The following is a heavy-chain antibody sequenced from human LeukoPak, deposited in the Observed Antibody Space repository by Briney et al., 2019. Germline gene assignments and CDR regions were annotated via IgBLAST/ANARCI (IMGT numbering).Heavy chain of an antibody. J-gene: IGHJ6*03. Sequence: SETLSLTCTVSGGSISSYYWSWIRQPPGKGLEWIGYIYYSGSTNYNPSLKSRVTISVDTSKNQFSLKLSSVTAADTAVYYCARLLYDDCWSGPLMDVWGKGTTVTVSS. CDR2: IYYSGST. D-gene: IGHD3-3*01. CDR3: ARLLYDDCWSGPLMDV. V-gene: IGHV4-59*08. CDR1: GGSISSYY.